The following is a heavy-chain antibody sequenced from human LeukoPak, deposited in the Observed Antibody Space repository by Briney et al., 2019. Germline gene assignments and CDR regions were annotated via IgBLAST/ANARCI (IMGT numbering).Heavy chain of an antibody. Sequence: SETLSLTCAVSGGSISSGSYSWSWIRQPPGKGLEWIGYIYSSGSTYYNPSLKSRVTISLDTSKNQISLKLSSVTAADTAVYYCARAVGCSGYQCHFDYWGQGTLVTVSS. CDR3: ARAVGCSGYQCHFDY. V-gene: IGHV4-30-2*05. J-gene: IGHJ4*02. CDR2: IYSSGST. D-gene: IGHD5-12*01. CDR1: GGSISSGSYS.